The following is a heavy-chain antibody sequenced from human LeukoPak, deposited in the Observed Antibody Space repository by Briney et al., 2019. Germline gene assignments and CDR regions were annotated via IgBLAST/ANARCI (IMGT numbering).Heavy chain of an antibody. J-gene: IGHJ5*02. CDR3: ARGGDYYGSGSYSP. CDR2: INSSSSTK. Sequence: GGSLRLSCAASGFTFSNYSMHWVRQAPGKGLEWVSYINSSSSTKYYADSVKGRFTISRDNAKNSLYLQMNSLRDEYTAVYYCARGGDYYGSGSYSPWGQGTLVTVSS. CDR1: GFTFSNYS. D-gene: IGHD3-10*01. V-gene: IGHV3-48*02.